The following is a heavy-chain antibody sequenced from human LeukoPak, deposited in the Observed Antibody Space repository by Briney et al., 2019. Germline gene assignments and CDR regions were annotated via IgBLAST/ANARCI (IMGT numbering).Heavy chain of an antibody. CDR1: GFTFSSYS. CDR2: ISSSSSTI. J-gene: IGHJ4*02. Sequence: GGSLRLSCAASGFTFSSYSMNWVRQAPVKGLEWVSYISSSSSTIYYADSVKGRFTISRDNAKNSLYLQMNSLRDEDTAVYYCARDDRHYYGSGRYYRDWGQGTLVTVSS. CDR3: ARDDRHYYGSGRYYRD. D-gene: IGHD3-10*01. V-gene: IGHV3-48*02.